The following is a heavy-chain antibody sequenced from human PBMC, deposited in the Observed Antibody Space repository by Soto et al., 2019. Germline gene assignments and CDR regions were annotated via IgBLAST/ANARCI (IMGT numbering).Heavy chain of an antibody. CDR1: GFTFSSYA. Sequence: EVQLLESGGGLVQPGGSLRLSCAASGFTFSSYAMSWVRQAPGKGLEWVSAISGSGGSTYYADSVKGRFTISRDNSKNTLYLQMNSLRAEDTAVYYCAKDLRYCSGGSCYSRRAFDIWGQGTMVTVSS. J-gene: IGHJ3*02. D-gene: IGHD2-15*01. V-gene: IGHV3-23*01. CDR2: ISGSGGST. CDR3: AKDLRYCSGGSCYSRRAFDI.